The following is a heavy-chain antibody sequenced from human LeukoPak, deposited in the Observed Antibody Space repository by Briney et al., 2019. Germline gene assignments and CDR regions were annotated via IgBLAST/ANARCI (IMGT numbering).Heavy chain of an antibody. CDR1: GLTFSNVW. CDR2: IFRKTDGGTT. Sequence: NTGGSLRLSCAASGLTFSNVWMNWVRQAPEKGLEWVGRIFRKTDGGTTEYATPVKGRFTISRDDSKNTLYLQMNSLKIEDTAVYYCATGSNRYDTSDFEYWGQGALVTVSS. D-gene: IGHD3-22*01. J-gene: IGHJ4*02. V-gene: IGHV3-15*01. CDR3: ATGSNRYDTSDFEY.